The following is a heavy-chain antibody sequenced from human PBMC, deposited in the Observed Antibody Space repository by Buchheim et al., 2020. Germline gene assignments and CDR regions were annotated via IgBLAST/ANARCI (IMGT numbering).Heavy chain of an antibody. V-gene: IGHV3-7*01. CDR3: AREVVVVAATFYYYYGMDV. Sequence: EVQLVESGGGLVQPGGSLRLSCAASGFTFSSYWMSWVRQAPGKGLEWVANIKQDGSEKYYVDSVKGRLTISRDNAKNSLYLQMNSLRAEDTAVYYCAREVVVVAATFYYYYGMDVWGQGTT. J-gene: IGHJ6*02. CDR2: IKQDGSEK. CDR1: GFTFSSYW. D-gene: IGHD2-15*01.